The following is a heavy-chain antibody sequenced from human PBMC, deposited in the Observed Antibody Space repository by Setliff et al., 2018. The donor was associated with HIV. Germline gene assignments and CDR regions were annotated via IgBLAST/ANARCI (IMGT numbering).Heavy chain of an antibody. V-gene: IGHV4-61*02. D-gene: IGHD6-19*01. CDR2: IYTSGST. CDR1: GGSISTGSYY. CDR3: ARVAGGVDAFDI. Sequence: SETLSLTCTVSGGSISTGSYYWSWIRQPAGKGLEWIGRIYTSGSTNYNPSLKSRITISVDTSKKQFSLKPTSVTAADSAVYYCARVAGGVDAFDIWGQGTMVTVSS. J-gene: IGHJ3*02.